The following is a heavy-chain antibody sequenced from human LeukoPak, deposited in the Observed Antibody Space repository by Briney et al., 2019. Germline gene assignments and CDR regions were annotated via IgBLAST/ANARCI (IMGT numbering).Heavy chain of an antibody. CDR3: AREGLNMVRGVIPKEAWGWFDP. D-gene: IGHD3-10*01. J-gene: IGHJ5*02. Sequence: SETLSLTCAVYGGSFSGYYWSWIRQPPGKGLEWIGSIYYSGGTYYNPSLKSRVTISVDTSKNQFSLKLRSVTAADTAVYYCAREGLNMVRGVIPKEAWGWFDPWGQGTLVTVSS. CDR1: GGSFSGYY. V-gene: IGHV4-34*01. CDR2: IYYSGGT.